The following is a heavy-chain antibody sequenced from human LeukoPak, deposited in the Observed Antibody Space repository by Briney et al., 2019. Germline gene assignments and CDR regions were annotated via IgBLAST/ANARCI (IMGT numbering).Heavy chain of an antibody. J-gene: IGHJ4*02. D-gene: IGHD3-22*01. Sequence: GESLKISCKGSGYSFTSYWIGWVRQMPGKGLEWMGIIYPGDSDTRYSPSFQGQVTISADKSITTAYLQWSSLKASDTAMYYSARRIPYYYDSSGYYLDYWGQGTLVTVAS. CDR2: IYPGDSDT. CDR3: ARRIPYYYDSSGYYLDY. CDR1: GYSFTSYW. V-gene: IGHV5-51*01.